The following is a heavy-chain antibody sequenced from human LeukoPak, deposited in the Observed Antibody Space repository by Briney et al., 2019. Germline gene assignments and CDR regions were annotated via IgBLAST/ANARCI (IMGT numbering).Heavy chain of an antibody. CDR1: GGSISNYY. D-gene: IGHD4-11*01. CDR3: VRGYTNYPYYFDS. CDR2: IYYSGST. J-gene: IGHJ4*02. Sequence: PSETLSLTRTVSGGSISNYYWTWIRQTPGKGLEWIGYIYYSGSTNYNPSLKSRVTISVDTSKNQFSLNLSSVTAADTAVYYCVRGYTNYPYYFDSWGQGTLVTVSS. V-gene: IGHV4-59*01.